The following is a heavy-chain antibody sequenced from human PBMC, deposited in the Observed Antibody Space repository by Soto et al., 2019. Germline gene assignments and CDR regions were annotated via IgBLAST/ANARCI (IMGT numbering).Heavy chain of an antibody. J-gene: IGHJ4*02. Sequence: EVQLVESGGGLVQPGGSLRLSCSASGFTFRIYTMLWVRQAPGKGLEYVSAISDAGGGTYYADSVKGRFTISRDDPKNTLYLQMSNLRAEDTAVYYCVTGYSRGWSEIYWGQGTLVTVSS. V-gene: IGHV3-64D*06. D-gene: IGHD6-19*01. CDR1: GFTFRIYT. CDR2: ISDAGGGT. CDR3: VTGYSRGWSEIY.